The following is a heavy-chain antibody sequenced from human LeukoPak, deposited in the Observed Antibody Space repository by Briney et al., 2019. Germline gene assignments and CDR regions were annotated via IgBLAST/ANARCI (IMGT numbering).Heavy chain of an antibody. V-gene: IGHV1-18*01. CDR1: GYTFTIYG. Sequence: ASVKVSCKASGYTFTIYGISWVRQAPGQGLEWMGWISAYNGNTNYAQKLQGRVTMTTDTSTSTGYMELRSLRSDDTAVYYCARDRVLRSGGGYYQPVDYWGQGTLVTVCS. D-gene: IGHD1-26*01. CDR3: ARDRVLRSGGGYYQPVDY. J-gene: IGHJ4*02. CDR2: ISAYNGNT.